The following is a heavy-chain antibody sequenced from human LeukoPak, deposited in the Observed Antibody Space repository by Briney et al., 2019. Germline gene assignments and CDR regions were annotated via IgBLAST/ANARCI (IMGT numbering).Heavy chain of an antibody. CDR3: ARVGGYCSGGSCYSPTYYYGMDV. Sequence: SETLSLTCTVSGGSISSGDYYWSWIRQPPGKGLEWIGYIYYSGSTNYNPSLKSRVTISVDTSKNQFSLKLSSVTAADTAVYYCARVGGYCSGGSCYSPTYYYGMDVWGQGTTVTVSS. D-gene: IGHD2-15*01. CDR1: GGSISSGDYY. V-gene: IGHV4-61*08. CDR2: IYYSGST. J-gene: IGHJ6*02.